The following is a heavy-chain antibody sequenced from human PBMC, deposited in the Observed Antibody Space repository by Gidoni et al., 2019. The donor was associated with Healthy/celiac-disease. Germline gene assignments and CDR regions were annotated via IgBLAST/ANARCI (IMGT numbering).Heavy chain of an antibody. CDR3: ARGDHLSNYFDY. D-gene: IGHD3-3*02. V-gene: IGHV3-33*01. CDR2: IWYDGSNK. CDR1: GFTFSSYG. Sequence: VQLVESGGGVVQPGWSLRLSCAASGFTFSSYGLHCVRQAPGQGLEWVEIIWYDGSNKYYADSVKGRFTIARDNSKNTLYLQMNSLRAEDTAVYYCARGDHLSNYFDYWGQGTLVTVSS. J-gene: IGHJ4*02.